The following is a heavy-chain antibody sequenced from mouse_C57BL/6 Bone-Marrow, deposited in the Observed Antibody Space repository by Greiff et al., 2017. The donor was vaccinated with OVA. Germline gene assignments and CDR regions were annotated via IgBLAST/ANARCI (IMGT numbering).Heavy chain of an antibody. CDR3: ARWPYYYGSPWYAMDY. J-gene: IGHJ4*01. CDR1: GYTFTSYG. Sequence: QVQLQQSGAELARPGASVKLSCKASGYTFTSYGISWVKQRTGQGLEWIGEIYPGSGNTYYNEKFKGKATLTADKSSSTAYMELRSLTSEDSAVYFCARWPYYYGSPWYAMDYWGQGTAVTVSA. CDR2: IYPGSGNT. D-gene: IGHD1-1*01. V-gene: IGHV1-81*01.